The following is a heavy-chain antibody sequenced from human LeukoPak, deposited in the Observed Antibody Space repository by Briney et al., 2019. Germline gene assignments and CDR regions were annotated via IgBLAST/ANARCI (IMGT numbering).Heavy chain of an antibody. Sequence: SETLSLTCTVSGGSISSYYWSWIRQPPGKGLEWIGYIYYSGSTNYNPPLKSRVTISVDTSKNQFSLKLSSVTAADTAVYYCARDDSYGNFDYWGQGTLVTVSS. V-gene: IGHV4-59*01. CDR3: ARDDSYGNFDY. J-gene: IGHJ4*02. CDR1: GGSISSYY. CDR2: IYYSGST. D-gene: IGHD5-18*01.